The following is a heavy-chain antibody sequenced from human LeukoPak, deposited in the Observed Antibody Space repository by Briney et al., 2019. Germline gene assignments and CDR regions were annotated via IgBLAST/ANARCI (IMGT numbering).Heavy chain of an antibody. J-gene: IGHJ5*02. Sequence: PGGSLRLSCEASGFTFSSYWMSWVRQAPGKGLEWVANIKQDGSEKYYVDSVKGRFTISRDNAKNSLYLQMNSLRAEDTAVYYCAKYCSGGSCYSRWFDPWGQGTLVTVSS. D-gene: IGHD2-15*01. V-gene: IGHV3-7*02. CDR2: IKQDGSEK. CDR3: AKYCSGGSCYSRWFDP. CDR1: GFTFSSYW.